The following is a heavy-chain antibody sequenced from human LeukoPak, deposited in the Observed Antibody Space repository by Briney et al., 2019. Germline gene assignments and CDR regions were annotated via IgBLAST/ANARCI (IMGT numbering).Heavy chain of an antibody. CDR1: GFTFSDYY. Sequence: GGSLRLSCAASGFTFSDYYMSWIRQAPGKGLEWVSYISSSGSNIYYADSVKGRFTISRDNAENSLYLQMNSLRAEDTAVYYCARDGSSTSSNFDYWGQGTLVTVSS. CDR2: ISSSGSNI. CDR3: ARDGSSTSSNFDY. V-gene: IGHV3-11*04. D-gene: IGHD2-2*01. J-gene: IGHJ4*02.